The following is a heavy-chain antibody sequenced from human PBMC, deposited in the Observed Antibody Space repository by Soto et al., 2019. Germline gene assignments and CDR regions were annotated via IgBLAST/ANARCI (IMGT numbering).Heavy chain of an antibody. CDR3: AKNQERELPRVIDF. Sequence: EVQLVESGGGLVQPGGSLRLSCEASGFMFSAYWMSWVRQAPGKGLEWVSSMSGSSSTTYYADSVRGRFTISRDRSKNTLYLQMSSLRAEDTALYYCAKNQERELPRVIDFWGQGTLVTVSS. CDR1: GFMFSAYW. CDR2: MSGSSSTT. J-gene: IGHJ4*02. D-gene: IGHD1-7*01. V-gene: IGHV3-23*04.